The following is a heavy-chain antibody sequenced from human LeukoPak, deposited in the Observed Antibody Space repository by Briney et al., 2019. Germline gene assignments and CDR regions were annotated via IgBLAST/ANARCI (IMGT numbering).Heavy chain of an antibody. J-gene: IGHJ4*02. CDR2: ISWNSGSI. D-gene: IGHD1-26*01. CDR3: AKDSGSYSTSFDY. CDR1: GFTFDDYA. Sequence: GRSLRLSCAASGFTFDDYAMHWVRQAPGKGLEWDSGISWNSGSIGYADSVRGRFTISRDNAKNSLYLQMNSLRAEDMALYYCAKDSGSYSTSFDYWGQGTLVTVSS. V-gene: IGHV3-9*03.